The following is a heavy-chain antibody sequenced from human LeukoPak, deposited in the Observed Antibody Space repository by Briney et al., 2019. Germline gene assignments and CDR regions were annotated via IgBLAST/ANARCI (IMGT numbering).Heavy chain of an antibody. D-gene: IGHD5-18*01. V-gene: IGHV3-7*01. CDR2: ISQDGSEK. CDR3: ARAPRGNSYGVEY. J-gene: IGHJ4*02. Sequence: PGGSLRLSCAASGFTLSIYLVSCVREAPGGGLEWEANISQDGSEKYYVDSVKGRFPIPRDNAKNSVYLQMTRLRAADTAVYSCARAPRGNSYGVEYWGQGTLVTVSS. CDR1: GFTLSIYL.